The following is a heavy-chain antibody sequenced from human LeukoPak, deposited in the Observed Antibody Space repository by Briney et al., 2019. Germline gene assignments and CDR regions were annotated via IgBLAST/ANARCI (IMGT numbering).Heavy chain of an antibody. CDR2: ISYDGSNK. D-gene: IGHD4-17*01. CDR1: GFTFSSYA. CDR3: AKDRSMTTVTPFDN. J-gene: IGHJ4*02. V-gene: IGHV3-30-3*01. Sequence: GGSLRLSCAASGFTFSSYAMHWVRQAPGEGLEWVAVISYDGSNKYYADSVWGRFTISRDNSKNTVYLQMSSLRAEDTAVYYCAKDRSMTTVTPFDNWGQGTLVAVSS.